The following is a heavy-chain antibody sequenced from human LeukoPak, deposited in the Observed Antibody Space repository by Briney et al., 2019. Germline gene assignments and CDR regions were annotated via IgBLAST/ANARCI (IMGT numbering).Heavy chain of an antibody. CDR2: ISSSSSYI. CDR1: GFTFSSYS. V-gene: IGHV3-21*04. Sequence: PGGSLRLSCAASGFTFSSYSMNWVRQAPGKGLEWVSSISSSSSYIYYADSVKGRFTISRDNAKNTLYLQMNSLRVEETAVYYCAKGGVVPAATSWFDPWGQGTLVTVSS. CDR3: AKGGVVPAATSWFDP. J-gene: IGHJ5*02. D-gene: IGHD2-2*01.